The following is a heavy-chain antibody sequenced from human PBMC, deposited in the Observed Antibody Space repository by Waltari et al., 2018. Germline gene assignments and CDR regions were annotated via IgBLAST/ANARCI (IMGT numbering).Heavy chain of an antibody. D-gene: IGHD3-9*01. CDR3: ATSYYDILTGYSTPWY. Sequence: EVQLVESGGGLVQPGGSLRLSCAASGFTFNIYAMSWVRQAPGKGLEWVSAISGSCGSTYYADSVKGRFTISRDNSKNTLYLQMNSLRAEDTAVYYCATSYYDILTGYSTPWYWGQGTLVTVSS. J-gene: IGHJ4*02. V-gene: IGHV3-23*04. CDR2: ISGSCGST. CDR1: GFTFNIYA.